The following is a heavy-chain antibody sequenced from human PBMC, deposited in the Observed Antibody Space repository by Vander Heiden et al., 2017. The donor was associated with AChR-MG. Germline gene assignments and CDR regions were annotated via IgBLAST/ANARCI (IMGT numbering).Heavy chain of an antibody. Sequence: QVQLVQSGAEVKKPGASVKVSCKASGYTFTSYYMHWVRQGPGQGLEWMGIINPSGGSTSYAQKFQGRVTMTRDTSTSTVYMELSSLRSEDTAVYYCARGGVYSGSYYGFDYFDYWGQGTLVTVSS. CDR1: GYTFTSYY. D-gene: IGHD1-26*01. CDR3: ARGGVYSGSYYGFDYFDY. J-gene: IGHJ4*02. CDR2: INPSGGST. V-gene: IGHV1-46*01.